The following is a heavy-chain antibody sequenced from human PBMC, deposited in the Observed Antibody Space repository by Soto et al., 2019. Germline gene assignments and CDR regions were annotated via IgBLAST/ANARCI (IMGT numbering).Heavy chain of an antibody. CDR2: INYSGST. Sequence: QVQLQQWGAGLLKPSETLSLTCAVYGGSFSGYYWSWIRQPPGKGLEWIGEINYSGSTNYNPSLKSLATISVDTSKNQFSLKLRSVAAADTAVDYGARGRDSSGWSEFDYWGQGTLVTVSS. D-gene: IGHD6-19*01. CDR1: GGSFSGYY. V-gene: IGHV4-34*01. CDR3: ARGRDSSGWSEFDY. J-gene: IGHJ4*02.